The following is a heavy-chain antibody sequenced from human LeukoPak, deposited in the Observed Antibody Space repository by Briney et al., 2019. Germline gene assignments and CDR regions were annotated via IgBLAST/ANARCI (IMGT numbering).Heavy chain of an antibody. CDR3: ASWPGGWYGEDS. J-gene: IGHJ4*02. CDR2: ISSSSDTI. CDR1: GFTFGPYT. V-gene: IGHV3-48*04. Sequence: GGSLRLSCAASGFTFGPYTMNWVRQAPGKGLEWVSYISSSSDTIYYADSVKGRFTISRDNAKNSLYLQMNSLRAEDTAVYYCASWPGGWYGEDSWGQGTLVTVSS. D-gene: IGHD6-19*01.